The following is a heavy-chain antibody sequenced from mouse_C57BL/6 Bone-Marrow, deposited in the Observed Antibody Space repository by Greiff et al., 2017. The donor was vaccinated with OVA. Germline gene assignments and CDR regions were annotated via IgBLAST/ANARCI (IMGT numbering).Heavy chain of an antibody. CDR2: IWSGGST. V-gene: IGHV2-2*01. J-gene: IGHJ1*03. D-gene: IGHD2-1*01. Sequence: QVQLQQPGPGLVQPSQSLSITCTVSGFSLTSYGVHWVRQSPGKGLEWLGVIWSGGSTDYNAAFISRLSISKDNAKSQVFFKMNRLHTEDTAIYYYDSEIYYGIWDFDVWGTGTTVTVSA. CDR1: GFSLTSYG. CDR3: DSEIYYGIWDFDV.